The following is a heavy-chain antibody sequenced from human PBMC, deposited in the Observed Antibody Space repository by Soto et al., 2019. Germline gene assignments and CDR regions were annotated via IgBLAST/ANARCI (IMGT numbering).Heavy chain of an antibody. CDR2: MNPNSGNT. Sequence: ASVKLSCKASGYTFTSYDINWVRQATGQGLEWMGWMNPNSGNTGYAQKFQGRVTMTRNTSISTAYMELSSLRSEDTAVYYCARGDLVLVPAATRDYYYYGMDVWGQGTTVTVSS. J-gene: IGHJ6*02. CDR1: GYTFTSYD. CDR3: ARGDLVLVPAATRDYYYYGMDV. V-gene: IGHV1-8*01. D-gene: IGHD2-2*01.